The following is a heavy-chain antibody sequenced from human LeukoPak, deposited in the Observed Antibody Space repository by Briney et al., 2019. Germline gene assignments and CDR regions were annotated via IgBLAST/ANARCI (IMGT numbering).Heavy chain of an antibody. CDR1: GGSFSGYY. V-gene: IGHV4-34*01. D-gene: IGHD6-13*01. CDR3: ARVGDQYSSSPLNYFDY. CDR2: INHSGST. Sequence: PSGTLSLTCAVCGGSFSGYYWSWIRQPPGKGLEWIGEINHSGSTNYNPSLKSRVTISVDTSKNQFSLKLSSVTAADTAVYYCARVGDQYSSSPLNYFDYWGQGTLVTVSS. J-gene: IGHJ4*02.